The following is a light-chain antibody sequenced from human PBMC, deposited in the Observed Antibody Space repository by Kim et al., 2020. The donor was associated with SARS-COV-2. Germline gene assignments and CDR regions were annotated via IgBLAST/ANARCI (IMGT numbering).Light chain of an antibody. V-gene: IGLV2-18*02. CDR2: GVS. CDR3: SSYTSNSTWV. J-gene: IGLJ3*02. Sequence: GQSVTIPCTGTSSDVGSYDRVSWYQQPPGTAPKVMIYGVSNRPSGVPDRFSGSKSGNTASLTISGLQAEDEADYYCSSYTSNSTWVFGGGTQLTVL. CDR1: SSDVGSYDR.